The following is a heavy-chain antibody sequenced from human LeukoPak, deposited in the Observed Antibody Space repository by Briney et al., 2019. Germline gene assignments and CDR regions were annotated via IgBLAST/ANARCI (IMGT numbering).Heavy chain of an antibody. V-gene: IGHV3-23*01. D-gene: IGHD3-22*01. CDR3: AKGLRGITMIVVVIKPFDY. Sequence: PGGSLRLSCAASGFTFISYAMSWVRQARGKGVGWVSAISGSGGSTYYADSVKGRFTISRDTSKNTLYLQMNSLRAEDTAVYYCAKGLRGITMIVVVIKPFDYWGQGTLVTASS. CDR2: ISGSGGST. J-gene: IGHJ4*02. CDR1: GFTFISYA.